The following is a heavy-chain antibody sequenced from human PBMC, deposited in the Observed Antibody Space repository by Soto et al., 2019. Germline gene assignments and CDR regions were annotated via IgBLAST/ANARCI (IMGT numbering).Heavy chain of an antibody. CDR2: ISAYNGNT. CDR1: GYTFTSYG. D-gene: IGHD3-3*01. V-gene: IGHV1-18*01. CDR3: ARDGLKAYYDFWSGYKLGDY. Sequence: EASVKVSCKASGYTFTSYGISWARQAPGQGLEWMGWISAYNGNTNYAQKLQGRVTMTTDTSTSTAYMELRSLRSDDTAVYYCARDGLKAYYDFWSGYKLGDYWGQGTLVTVSS. J-gene: IGHJ4*02.